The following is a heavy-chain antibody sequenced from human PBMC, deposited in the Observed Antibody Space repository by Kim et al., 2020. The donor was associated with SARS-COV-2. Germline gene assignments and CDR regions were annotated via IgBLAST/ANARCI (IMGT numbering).Heavy chain of an antibody. J-gene: IGHJ4*02. CDR1: GGTFSSYA. Sequence: SVKVSCKASGGTFSSYAISWVRQAPGQGLEWMGGIIPIFGTANYAQKFQGRVTITADESTSTAYMELSSLRSEDTAVYYCAREGGTVFTMVRGVEWGWGQGTLVTVSS. D-gene: IGHD3-10*01. CDR2: IIPIFGTA. V-gene: IGHV1-69*13. CDR3: AREGGTVFTMVRGVEWG.